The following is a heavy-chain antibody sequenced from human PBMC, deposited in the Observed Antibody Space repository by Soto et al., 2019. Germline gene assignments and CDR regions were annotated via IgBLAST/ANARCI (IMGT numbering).Heavy chain of an antibody. CDR1: GFTFSSYS. Sequence: GGSLRLSCAASGFTFSSYSMNWVRQAPGKGLEWVSSISSSSYIYYADSVKGRFTISRDNAKNSLYLQMNSLRAEDTAVYYCARELRKYYYYGMDVWGQGTTVTVSS. D-gene: IGHD4-17*01. V-gene: IGHV3-21*01. CDR2: ISSSSYI. CDR3: ARELRKYYYYGMDV. J-gene: IGHJ6*02.